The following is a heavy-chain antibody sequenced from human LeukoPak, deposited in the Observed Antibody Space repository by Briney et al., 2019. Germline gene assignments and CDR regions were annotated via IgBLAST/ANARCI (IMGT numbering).Heavy chain of an antibody. D-gene: IGHD5-18*01. Sequence: ASVKVSCTASGGTFSSYAISWVRQAPGQGLEWMGIINPSGGSTSYAQKFQGRVTMTRDTSTSTVYMELSSLRSEDTAVYYCARSPGNVDTASDDYWGQGTLVTVSS. J-gene: IGHJ4*02. CDR3: ARSPGNVDTASDDY. CDR1: GGTFSSYA. CDR2: INPSGGST. V-gene: IGHV1-46*01.